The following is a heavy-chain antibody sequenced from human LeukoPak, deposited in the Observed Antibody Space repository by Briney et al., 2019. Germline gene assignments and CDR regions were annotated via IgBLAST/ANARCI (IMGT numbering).Heavy chain of an antibody. CDR1: GYTFTRYA. Sequence: ASVKVSCKASGYTFTRYAMNWVRQAPGQGLEWVGWINTNTGNPRYARGFTGRFVFSLDTSVSTAYLQINSLKTGDTAVYYCATLPLDCGSYSTRDLDYWGQGTLVTVSS. J-gene: IGHJ4*02. CDR2: INTNTGNP. CDR3: ATLPLDCGSYSTRDLDY. D-gene: IGHD2-2*01. V-gene: IGHV7-4-1*02.